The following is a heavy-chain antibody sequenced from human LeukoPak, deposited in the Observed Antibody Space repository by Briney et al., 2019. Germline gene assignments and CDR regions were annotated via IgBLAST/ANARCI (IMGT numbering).Heavy chain of an antibody. D-gene: IGHD3-10*01. Sequence: GGSLGFSGPASGFTFGSNRMNWVGKAPGRGLEWSSFVYSGGNTYYADSVKGRFTISRDNSKNTLYLQMNSLRAEDTAVYYCARDPWFGPDRHTAYWGQGTLVTVSS. V-gene: IGHV3-53*01. CDR3: ARDPWFGPDRHTAY. CDR1: GFTFGSNR. CDR2: VYSGGNT. J-gene: IGHJ4*02.